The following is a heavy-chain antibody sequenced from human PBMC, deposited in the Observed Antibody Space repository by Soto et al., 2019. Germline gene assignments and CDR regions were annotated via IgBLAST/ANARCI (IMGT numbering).Heavy chain of an antibody. V-gene: IGHV1-69*13. CDR1: GGTFSSYA. D-gene: IGHD2-15*01. CDR2: IIPIFGTA. CDR3: ARDPGVVAATQYYYYGMDV. J-gene: IGHJ6*02. Sequence: SLKVSCKASGGTFSSYAISWVRPAPGQGLEWMGGIIPIFGTANYAQKFQGRVTITADESTSTAYMELSSLRSEDTAVYYCARDPGVVAATQYYYYGMDVWGQGTTVTVS.